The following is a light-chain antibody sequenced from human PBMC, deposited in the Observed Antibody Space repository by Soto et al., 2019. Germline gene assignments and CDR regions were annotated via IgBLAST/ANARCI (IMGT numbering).Light chain of an antibody. CDR1: QSVLYSSNNKNY. J-gene: IGKJ1*01. CDR3: QQYYSPST. V-gene: IGKV4-1*01. Sequence: DIVMTQSPDSLAVSLGERATINCKSSQSVLYSSNNKNYLAWYQQTPGQPPTLLFYWASTRESGVPDRFSGSGSGTDFTLTISNLQAEDVAVYYCQQYYSPSTFGQGTKVEIK. CDR2: WAS.